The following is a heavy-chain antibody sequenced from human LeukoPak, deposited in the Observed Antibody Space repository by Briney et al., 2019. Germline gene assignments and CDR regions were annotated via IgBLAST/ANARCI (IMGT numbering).Heavy chain of an antibody. Sequence: ASVKVSFKASGYTFTGYYMHWVRQAPGQGLEWMGWINPNSGGTNYAQKFQGRVTMTRDTSISTAYMELSRLRSDDTAVYYCARVLLWFGELLPYYGMDVWGQGTTVTVSS. D-gene: IGHD3-10*01. CDR1: GYTFTGYY. CDR2: INPNSGGT. CDR3: ARVLLWFGELLPYYGMDV. V-gene: IGHV1-2*02. J-gene: IGHJ6*02.